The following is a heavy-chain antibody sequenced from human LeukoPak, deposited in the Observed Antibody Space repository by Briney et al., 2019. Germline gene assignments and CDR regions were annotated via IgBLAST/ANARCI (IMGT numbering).Heavy chain of an antibody. Sequence: GGSLRLSCAASGFTFSSHWMHWVRQAPGKGLVWVSRINSDESTTNYADSVKGRFTISRDNAKNTLYLQMNSLRAEDTAVYYCARGSYYLDCWGQGILVTVSS. CDR3: ARGSYYLDC. CDR1: GFTFSSHW. V-gene: IGHV3-74*01. CDR2: INSDESTT. J-gene: IGHJ4*02.